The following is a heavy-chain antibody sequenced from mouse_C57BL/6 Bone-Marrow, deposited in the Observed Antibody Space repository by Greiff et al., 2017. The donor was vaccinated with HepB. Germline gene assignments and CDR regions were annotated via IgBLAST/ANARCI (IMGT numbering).Heavy chain of an antibody. J-gene: IGHJ3*01. CDR1: GYTFTSYW. V-gene: IGHV1-69*01. CDR3: ARAERPYYGQDWFAS. D-gene: IGHD2-10*01. CDR2: IDPSDSYT. Sequence: QVQLQQPGAELVMPGASVKLSCKASGYTFTSYWMHWVKQRPGQGLEWIGEIDPSDSYTNYNQKFKGKSTLTVDKSSSTAYMQLSSLTSVDSAVYYCARAERPYYGQDWFASWGQATLVTVST.